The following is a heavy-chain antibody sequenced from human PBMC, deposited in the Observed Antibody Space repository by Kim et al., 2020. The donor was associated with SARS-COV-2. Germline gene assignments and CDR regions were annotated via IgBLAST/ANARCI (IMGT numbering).Heavy chain of an antibody. CDR3: ASAPFDY. J-gene: IGHJ4*02. V-gene: IGHV3-74*01. CDR1: GFTFSTYW. Sequence: GGSLRLSCAASGFTFSTYWMHWVRQAPGKGLVWVSRISSDGSITNYADSVKGRFTISRDNAKHTLYLQMNSLRAEDTAVYYCASAPFDYWGQGTLVTVSS. CDR2: ISSDGSIT.